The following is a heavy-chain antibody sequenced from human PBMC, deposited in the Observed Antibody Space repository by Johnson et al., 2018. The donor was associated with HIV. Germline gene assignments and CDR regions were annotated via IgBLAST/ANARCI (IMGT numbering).Heavy chain of an antibody. CDR2: ISYDGSNK. D-gene: IGHD7-27*01. CDR3: ATQLGIGDAFDI. Sequence: QMLLVESGGGVVQPGRSLRLSCAASGFTFSSYGMHWVRQAPGKGLEWVAVISYDGSNKYYADSVKGRFTISRDNSKNTLYLQMNSLRAEDTAVYYCATQLGIGDAFDIWGQVTMVTVSS. J-gene: IGHJ3*02. V-gene: IGHV3-30*03. CDR1: GFTFSSYG.